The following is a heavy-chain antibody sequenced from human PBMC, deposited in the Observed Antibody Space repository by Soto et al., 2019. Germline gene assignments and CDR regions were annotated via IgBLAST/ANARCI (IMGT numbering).Heavy chain of an antibody. J-gene: IGHJ4*02. V-gene: IGHV3-48*01. Sequence: EVQLVESGGGLVQPAGSLRLSCAASGFTFCSYSMNWVRQAPGKGLEWVSYISSSGSTIYYADSVKGRFIISRDNAKNSLYLQMNSLRAEDTAVYYCARVYYDSISYYWVFDYWCQGTLVTVSS. CDR2: ISSSGSTI. CDR1: GFTFCSYS. D-gene: IGHD3-22*01. CDR3: ARVYYDSISYYWVFDY.